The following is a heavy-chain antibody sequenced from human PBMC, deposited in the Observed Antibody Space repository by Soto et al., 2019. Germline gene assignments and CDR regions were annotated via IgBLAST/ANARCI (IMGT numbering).Heavy chain of an antibody. CDR1: GFPFSDYY. V-gene: IGHV3-11*05. Sequence: QVQLVESGGGLVKPGGSLRLSCGASGFPFSDYYMIWIRQAPGKGLEWVSDISSGSSYIHYPDSVKGRFTISRDNAKTSLYLQMNSLRAEDTAVYYCARGGYYDSGPDYWGQGTLVTVSS. CDR3: ARGGYYDSGPDY. D-gene: IGHD3-10*01. J-gene: IGHJ4*02. CDR2: ISSGSSYI.